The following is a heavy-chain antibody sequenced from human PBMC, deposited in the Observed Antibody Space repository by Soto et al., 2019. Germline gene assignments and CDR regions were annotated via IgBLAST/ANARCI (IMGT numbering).Heavy chain of an antibody. CDR3: ARGLIYDSSRYYFEY. J-gene: IGHJ4*02. Sequence: SETLSLTCAVYGGSFSGYYWTWIRQPPGTGLEWIGEINHSGSTNYNPSLKSRVTISVDTSKNQFSLKLTSVTAADTAVYYCARGLIYDSSRYYFEYWGQGTLVTVSS. V-gene: IGHV4-34*01. CDR1: GGSFSGYY. D-gene: IGHD3-22*01. CDR2: INHSGST.